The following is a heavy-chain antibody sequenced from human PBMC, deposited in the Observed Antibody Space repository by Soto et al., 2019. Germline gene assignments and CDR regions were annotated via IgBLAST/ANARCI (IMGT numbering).Heavy chain of an antibody. J-gene: IGHJ4*02. CDR2: IIPIFGTA. V-gene: IGHV1-69*01. D-gene: IGHD2-15*01. CDR1: GGTFSSYA. Sequence: QVQLVQSGAEVQKPGSSVKVSCKASGGTFSSYAISWVRQAPGQGLEWMGGIIPIFGTANYAQKFQGRVTITADESTSTAYMELSSLRSEDTAVYYCAREQLGDCSGGSCYSSLDYWGQGTLVTVSS. CDR3: AREQLGDCSGGSCYSSLDY.